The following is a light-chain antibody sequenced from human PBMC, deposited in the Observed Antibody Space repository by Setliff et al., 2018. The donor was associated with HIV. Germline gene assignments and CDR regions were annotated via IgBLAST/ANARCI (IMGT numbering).Light chain of an antibody. V-gene: IGLV2-14*01. CDR1: SSDVGGYNY. CDR3: SSYTSSSIYV. Sequence: QSALTQPASVSGSPGQSITISCTGTSSDVGGYNYVSWYQQHPGKAPKFMIYDVSKRPSGVSNRFSGSRSGNTASLTISGLQAEDEADYYYSSYTSSSIYVFGTGTKGTVL. CDR2: DVS. J-gene: IGLJ1*01.